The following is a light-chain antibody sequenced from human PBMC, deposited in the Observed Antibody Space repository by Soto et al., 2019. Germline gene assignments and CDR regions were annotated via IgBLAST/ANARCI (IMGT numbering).Light chain of an antibody. CDR2: DTS. J-gene: IGKJ2*01. Sequence: EIVLTQSPGTLSLSPGERATLSCRASQTTSDSYLGWYQQKPGQAPRLLIYDTSNRATGISDRFSGSGSGTDFTLTISRLEPEDFAVYYCQQYGNSPPYTFGQGTTLEI. V-gene: IGKV3-20*01. CDR3: QQYGNSPPYT. CDR1: QTTSDSY.